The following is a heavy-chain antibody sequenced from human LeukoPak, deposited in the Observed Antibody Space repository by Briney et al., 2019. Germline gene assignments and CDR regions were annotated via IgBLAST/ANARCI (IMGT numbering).Heavy chain of an antibody. J-gene: IGHJ5*02. CDR2: IHHTGST. V-gene: IGHV4-38-2*01. CDR3: ARVLPGAANWFDP. CDR1: GYSISSGHY. D-gene: IGHD6-25*01. Sequence: SETLSLTCAVSGYSISSGHYWGWIRQPPGKGLEWIGNIHHTGSTYHSPSLKSRVTISVDTSKNQFFLKLTSVTAADTAVYYCARVLPGAANWFDPWGQGTLVAVSS.